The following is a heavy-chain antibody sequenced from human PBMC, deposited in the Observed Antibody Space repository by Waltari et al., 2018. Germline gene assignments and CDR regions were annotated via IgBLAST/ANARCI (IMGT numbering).Heavy chain of an antibody. CDR1: GGSISGYY. V-gene: IGHV4-4*07. CDR3: AREIDRGPGRWFDP. CDR2: VYTSGRT. Sequence: QVQLQESGPGLVKPSETLSLTCTVSGGSISGYYWNWIRQPAGKGLEWIGRVYTSGRTNYNPSLMSRVTMSVDTAKNQFSLKLSSVTAADTAVYFCAREIDRGPGRWFDPWGQGTLVTVSS. J-gene: IGHJ5*02. D-gene: IGHD1-26*01.